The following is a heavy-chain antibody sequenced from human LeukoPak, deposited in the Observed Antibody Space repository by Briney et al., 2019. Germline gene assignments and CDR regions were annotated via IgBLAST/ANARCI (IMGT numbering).Heavy chain of an antibody. CDR3: ARRSSGWYLFDY. D-gene: IGHD6-19*01. CDR1: GYTFTSYA. Sequence: ASVKVSCKASGYTFTSYAMHWVRQAPGQRLEWMGWINAGNGNTKYSQKFQGRVTITRDTSASTAYMELSSLRSEDTAVYYCARRSSGWYLFDYWGQGTLVTVSS. V-gene: IGHV1-3*01. J-gene: IGHJ4*02. CDR2: INAGNGNT.